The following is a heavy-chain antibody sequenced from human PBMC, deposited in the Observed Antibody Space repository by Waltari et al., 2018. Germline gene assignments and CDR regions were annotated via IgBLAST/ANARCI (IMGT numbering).Heavy chain of an antibody. CDR3: ARITPTGVVILDY. J-gene: IGHJ4*02. CDR2: ISSSGSTI. V-gene: IGHV3-48*03. CDR1: GFTFSSYE. Sequence: EVQLVESGGGLVQPGGSLRLSCAASGFTFSSYEMNWVRQAPGKGLEWVSYISSSGSTIYYADSVKGRFTISRDNAKNSLYLQMNSLRAEDTAVYYCARITPTGVVILDYWGQGTLVTVSS. D-gene: IGHD3-3*01.